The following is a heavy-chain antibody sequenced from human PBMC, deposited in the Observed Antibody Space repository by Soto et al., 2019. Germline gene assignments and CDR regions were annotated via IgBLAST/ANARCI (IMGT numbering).Heavy chain of an antibody. V-gene: IGHV1-18*01. CDR2: ISAHNGNT. J-gene: IGHJ4*02. Sequence: QVQLVQSGAEVKKPGASVKVSCKASGYMFTSYGISWVRQAPGQGLEWMGWISAHNGNTKNAQKXXXXXXXXXXXXXXXXXXXXXXXXXXXXXXXXXXXXXXXXGPFDYWGQGTLVTVSS. CDR1: GYMFTSYG. CDR3: XXXXXXXGPFDY.